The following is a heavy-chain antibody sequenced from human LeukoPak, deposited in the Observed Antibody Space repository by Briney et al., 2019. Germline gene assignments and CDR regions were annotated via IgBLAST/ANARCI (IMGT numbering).Heavy chain of an antibody. CDR1: GYSFTSYW. CDR3: ARQSYGGNSNYYYYYMDV. Sequence: GESLKISCKGSGYSFTSYWIGWVRQMPGKGLEWMGIIYPGDSDTRYSPSFQGQVTISADKSISTAYLQWSSLKASDTAMYYCARQSYGGNSNYYYYYMDVWGKGTTVTISS. CDR2: IYPGDSDT. D-gene: IGHD4-23*01. V-gene: IGHV5-51*01. J-gene: IGHJ6*03.